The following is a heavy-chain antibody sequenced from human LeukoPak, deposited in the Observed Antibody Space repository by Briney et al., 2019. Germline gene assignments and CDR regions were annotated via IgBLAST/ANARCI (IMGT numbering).Heavy chain of an antibody. CDR1: GFTFSAGW. CDR2: ISSDGSNT. Sequence: GGSLRLSCAASGFTFSAGWMCGVRHVPGKGLVWVSRISSDGSNTIYADSVKGGFTISRYNAYNSLSLQMNSLRGDDAAVYYCARECGLRAAYYIDVWGKGTPVTVSS. CDR3: ARECGLRAAYYIDV. V-gene: IGHV3-74*01. D-gene: IGHD2-21*01. J-gene: IGHJ6*03.